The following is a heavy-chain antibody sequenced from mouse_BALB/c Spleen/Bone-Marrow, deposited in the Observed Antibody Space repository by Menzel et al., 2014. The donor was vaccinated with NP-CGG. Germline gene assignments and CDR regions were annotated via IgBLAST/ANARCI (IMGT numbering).Heavy chain of an antibody. Sequence: QVHVKQPGPELVTPGGSVRISCKGSGYTFTDYGMHWVKQSHANSLEWIGLISLYSGNTNYNQKFKDKATMTVDKSSSTAYMELARLTSEDSAIYYCARGDYRSDETMDYWGQGTSVTVSA. D-gene: IGHD2-14*01. CDR3: ARGDYRSDETMDY. CDR2: ISLYSGNT. V-gene: IGHV1-67*01. CDR1: GYTFTDYG. J-gene: IGHJ4*01.